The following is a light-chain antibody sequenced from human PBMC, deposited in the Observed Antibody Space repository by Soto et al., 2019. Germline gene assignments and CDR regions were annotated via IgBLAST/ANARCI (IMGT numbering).Light chain of an antibody. CDR3: QFVG. V-gene: IGKV3-20*01. CDR1: QSVSSSY. Sequence: EIVLTQSPGTLSLSPGERATLSCRASQSVSSSYLAWYQQKPGQAPRLLIYGASSRATGIPDRFSGSGSGTDFTLTISRLEPEDFAVYYCQFVGFGQGTRLEIK. CDR2: GAS. J-gene: IGKJ5*01.